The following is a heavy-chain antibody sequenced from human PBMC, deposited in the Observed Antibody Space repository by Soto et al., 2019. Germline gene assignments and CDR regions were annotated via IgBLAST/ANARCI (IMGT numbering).Heavy chain of an antibody. V-gene: IGHV4-59*12. D-gene: IGHD6-6*01. CDR2: ISYTGRT. J-gene: IGHJ5*02. CDR3: ARGSFSSSSSWFDP. CDR1: GGSISSYY. Sequence: SETLSLTCTVSGGSISSYYWSWIRQLPGRGLEWIGYISYTGRTYYTPSLNSRLTISLDTSKNLFSLRLSAVTAADTAVYFCARGSFSSSSSWFDPWGQGTLVTVSS.